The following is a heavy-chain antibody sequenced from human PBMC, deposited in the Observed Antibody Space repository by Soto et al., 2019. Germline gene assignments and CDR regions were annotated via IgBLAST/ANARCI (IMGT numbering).Heavy chain of an antibody. V-gene: IGHV1-69*13. CDR3: ARDQGSYYSKNYYGMDV. J-gene: IGHJ6*04. Sequence: SVKVSCKASGGTFSSYTISWVRQAPGQGLEWMGGIIPIFGTANYAQKFQGRVTITADESTSTAYMELSSLRSEDTAVYYCARDQGSYYSKNYYGMDVWGKGTTVTVSS. CDR2: IIPIFGTA. D-gene: IGHD3-10*01. CDR1: GGTFSSYT.